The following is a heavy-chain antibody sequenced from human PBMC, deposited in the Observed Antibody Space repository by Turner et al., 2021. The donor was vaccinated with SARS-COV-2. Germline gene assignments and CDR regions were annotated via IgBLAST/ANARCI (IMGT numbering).Heavy chain of an antibody. CDR2: IYYSGRT. Sequence: QLQLQESGPGLGKPSETLSLTCTVSGGSISSTSYYWGWIRQPPGKGLEWIGSIYYSGRTYYNPSLKSRVTISADTTKNQFSLKLSSVTAADTAVYYCACGYYSRGDYWGQGTLVTVSS. D-gene: IGHD3-3*01. J-gene: IGHJ4*02. CDR1: GGSISSTSYY. V-gene: IGHV4-39*01. CDR3: ACGYYSRGDY.